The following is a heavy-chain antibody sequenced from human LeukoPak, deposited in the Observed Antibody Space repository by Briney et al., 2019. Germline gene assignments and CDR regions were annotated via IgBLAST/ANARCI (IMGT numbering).Heavy chain of an antibody. CDR2: INPSGGST. V-gene: IGHV1-46*01. CDR1: GYTFTSYY. J-gene: IGHJ3*02. CDR3: ARDDGYDSSGYLWNAFDI. D-gene: IGHD3-22*01. Sequence: ASVKVSCKASGYTFTSYYMHWVRQAPGQGLEWMGIINPSGGSTSYAQKSQGRVTMTRDTSTSTVYMELSSLRSEDTAVYYCARDDGYDSSGYLWNAFDIWGQGTMVTVSS.